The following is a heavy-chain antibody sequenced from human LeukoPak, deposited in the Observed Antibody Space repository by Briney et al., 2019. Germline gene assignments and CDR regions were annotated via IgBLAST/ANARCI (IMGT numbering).Heavy chain of an antibody. CDR2: ISSSSSFI. Sequence: GGPLRLSCAGSGFNFSSYSMSWVRQAPWKGLEFVSSISSSSSFIYYADSVKGRFTISRDNAKNSLYLQMNSLRAEDTAVYYCAELGITMIGGVWGKGTTVTISS. CDR3: AELGITMIGGV. V-gene: IGHV3-21*01. D-gene: IGHD3-10*02. CDR1: GFNFSSYS. J-gene: IGHJ6*04.